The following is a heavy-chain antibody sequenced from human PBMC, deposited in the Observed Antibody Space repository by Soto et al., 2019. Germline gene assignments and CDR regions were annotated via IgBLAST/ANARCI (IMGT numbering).Heavy chain of an antibody. CDR1: GYSFAGYW. Sequence: PGESLKISCKGSGYSFAGYWITWVRQKPGKGLEWMGRIDPSDSQTYYSPSFRGHVTISATKSITTVFLQWSSLRASDTAMYYCARQIYDSDTGPNFQYYFDSWGQGTPVTISS. J-gene: IGHJ4*02. V-gene: IGHV5-10-1*01. CDR3: ARQIYDSDTGPNFQYYFDS. D-gene: IGHD3-22*01. CDR2: IDPSDSQT.